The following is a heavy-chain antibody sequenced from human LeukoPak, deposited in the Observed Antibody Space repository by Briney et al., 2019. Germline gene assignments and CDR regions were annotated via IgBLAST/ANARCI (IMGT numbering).Heavy chain of an antibody. CDR3: ASTVAGTEGGAFDI. Sequence: SETLSLTCAVYGGSFSGYYWSWIRQPPGKGREWIGEINHSGSTNYNPSLKSRVTISVDTSKNQFSLKLSSVTAADTAVYYCASTVAGTEGGAFDIWGQGTMVTVSS. V-gene: IGHV4-34*01. J-gene: IGHJ3*02. CDR1: GGSFSGYY. D-gene: IGHD6-19*01. CDR2: INHSGST.